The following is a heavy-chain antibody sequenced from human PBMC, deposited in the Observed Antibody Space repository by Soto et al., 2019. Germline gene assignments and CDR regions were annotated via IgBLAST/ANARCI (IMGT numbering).Heavy chain of an antibody. D-gene: IGHD1-1*01. CDR2: ISDSGDTT. Sequence: GGSLRLSCAASAFTISRYAMSWVRQAPGKGLEWVSAISDSGDTTHYADSVKGRFTISRDTSKSTLYLQMNTLRAEDTAVYYCAKDKPGTTSFDDWGQGTLVTVSS. CDR1: AFTISRYA. J-gene: IGHJ4*02. V-gene: IGHV3-23*01. CDR3: AKDKPGTTSFDD.